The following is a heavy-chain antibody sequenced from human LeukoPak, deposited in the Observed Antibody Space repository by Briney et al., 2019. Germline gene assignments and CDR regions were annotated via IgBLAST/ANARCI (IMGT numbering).Heavy chain of an antibody. CDR2: ISSSGNTI. CDR1: GFTFSSYE. Sequence: WGSLRLSCAASGFTFSSYEMNWVRQAPGKGLEWVSYISSSGNTIYYADSVKGRFTISRDNAKNSLYLQMNSLRAEDTAVYYCAREPYYDILTGYHPTWGQGTLVTVSS. J-gene: IGHJ5*02. CDR3: AREPYYDILTGYHPT. D-gene: IGHD3-9*01. V-gene: IGHV3-48*03.